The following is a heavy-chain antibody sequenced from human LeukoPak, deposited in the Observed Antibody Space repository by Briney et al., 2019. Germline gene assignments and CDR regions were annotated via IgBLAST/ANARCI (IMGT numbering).Heavy chain of an antibody. Sequence: PSETLSLTCTVSGGSISSYYWSWIRQPTGKGLEWIGRIYASGSTNYNPSLKSRVTMSVDTSKNQFSLKLSSVTAADTAVYYCARGTHLHYYYYMDVWGKGTTVTVSS. J-gene: IGHJ6*03. CDR1: GGSISSYY. V-gene: IGHV4-4*07. D-gene: IGHD2-15*01. CDR2: IYASGST. CDR3: ARGTHLHYYYYMDV.